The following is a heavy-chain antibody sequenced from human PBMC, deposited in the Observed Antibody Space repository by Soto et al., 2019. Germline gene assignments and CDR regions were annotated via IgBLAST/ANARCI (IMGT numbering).Heavy chain of an antibody. J-gene: IGHJ6*02. D-gene: IGHD3-3*01. CDR1: GGTFSSYA. V-gene: IGHV1-69*13. Sequence: SVKVSCKASGGTFSSYAISWVRQAPGQGLEWMGGIIPIFGTANYAQKSQGRVAITADESTSTAYMELSSLRSEDTAVYYCASRELDWLPNQPYYYYYGMDVWGQGTTVTVS. CDR2: IIPIFGTA. CDR3: ASRELDWLPNQPYYYYYGMDV.